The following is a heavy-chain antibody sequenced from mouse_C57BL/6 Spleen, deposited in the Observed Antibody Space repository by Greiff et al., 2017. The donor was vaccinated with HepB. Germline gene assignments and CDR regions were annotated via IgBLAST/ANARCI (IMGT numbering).Heavy chain of an antibody. CDR3: ARRTYYYGLDY. V-gene: IGHV1-82*01. D-gene: IGHD1-1*01. CDR1: GYAFSSSW. J-gene: IGHJ2*01. Sequence: VQLQQSGPELVKPGASVKISCKASGYAFSSSWMNWVKQRPGKGLEWIGRIYPGDGDTKYNGKFKGKATLTADKSSSTAYLQLSSLTSEDSAVYFCARRTYYYGLDYWGQGTPLTVSS. CDR2: IYPGDGDT.